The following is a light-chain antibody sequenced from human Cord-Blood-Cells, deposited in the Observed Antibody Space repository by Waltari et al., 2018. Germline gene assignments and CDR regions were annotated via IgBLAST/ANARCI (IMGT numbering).Light chain of an antibody. Sequence: QSALTQPRSVSGSPGQSVTISCTGTSSDVGGYNYVSWYQQHPGKAPKLLIYDVSKRPSGVPGLFSGSKSGNTSSLTISGLQAEDEADYYCCSYAGSYTVGVFGGGTKLTVL. CDR2: DVS. CDR3: CSYAGSYTVGV. V-gene: IGLV2-11*01. J-gene: IGLJ3*02. CDR1: SSDVGGYNY.